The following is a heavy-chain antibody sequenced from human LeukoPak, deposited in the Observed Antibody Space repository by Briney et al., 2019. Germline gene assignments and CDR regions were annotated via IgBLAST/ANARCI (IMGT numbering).Heavy chain of an antibody. J-gene: IGHJ6*03. D-gene: IGHD6-13*01. CDR3: ARGRRSSSWYRLGDYYMDV. Sequence: PSETLSLTCAVYGGSFSGYYWSWIRQPPGKGLEWIGEINHSGSTNYNPSLKSRVTISVDTSKNQFSLKLSSVTAADTAVYYCARGRRSSSWYRLGDYYMDVWGKGTTVTISS. CDR2: INHSGST. CDR1: GGSFSGYY. V-gene: IGHV4-34*01.